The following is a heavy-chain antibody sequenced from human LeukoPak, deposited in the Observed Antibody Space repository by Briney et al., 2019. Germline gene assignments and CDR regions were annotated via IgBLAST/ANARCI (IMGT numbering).Heavy chain of an antibody. CDR3: TTEHYYGSGGNY. CDR2: IKSKTDGGTT. CDR1: GFSFTTFS. Sequence: GGSLRLSCAASGFSFTTFSMNWVRQAPGKGLEWVGRIKSKTDGGTTDYAAPVKGRFTISRDDSKNTLYLQMNSLKTEDTAVYYCTTEHYYGSGGNYWGQGTLVTVSS. D-gene: IGHD3-10*01. J-gene: IGHJ4*02. V-gene: IGHV3-15*01.